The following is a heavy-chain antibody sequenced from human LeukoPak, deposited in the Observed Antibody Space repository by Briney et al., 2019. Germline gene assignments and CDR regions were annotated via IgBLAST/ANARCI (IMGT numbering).Heavy chain of an antibody. CDR2: IIPLVGAT. V-gene: IGHV1-69*05. J-gene: IGHJ4*02. CDR1: GGDFNTYA. CDR3: LRYASYSRGARGKANLNY. Sequence: SVTVSCRSVGGDFNTYAVTWVRQAPGQGLEWMGGIIPLVGATDYAQKFQGRVVMTTDEVTNTAYMELSSLTSEDTAVYFCLRYASYSRGARGKANLNYWGQGTLVTVSP. D-gene: IGHD3-10*01.